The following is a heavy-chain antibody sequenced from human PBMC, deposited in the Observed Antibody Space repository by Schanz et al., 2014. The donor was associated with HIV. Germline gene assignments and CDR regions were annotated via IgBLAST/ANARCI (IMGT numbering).Heavy chain of an antibody. CDR1: GFTFDSYT. V-gene: IGHV3-21*01. CDR2: ISGGSGDK. CDR3: VRETSSGVDYFDY. Sequence: EVQVVDSGGCLVKPWGSLRLSCVVSGFTFDSYTMNWVRQAPGKGLEWVSSISGGSGDKLYADSIKGRFTISRDNANNSVYLQMNSLRGEDTAVYYCVRETSSGVDYFDYWGQGTLVTVS. D-gene: IGHD3-10*01. J-gene: IGHJ4*02.